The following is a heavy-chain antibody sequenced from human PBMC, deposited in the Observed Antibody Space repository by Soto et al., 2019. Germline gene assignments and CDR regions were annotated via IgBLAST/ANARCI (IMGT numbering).Heavy chain of an antibody. CDR1: GYTFTSYY. V-gene: IGHV1-46*03. J-gene: IGHJ6*03. CDR3: ARDIPSGYPYYYYYYMDV. CDR2: INPSGGST. Sequence: GASLKVSCKASGYTFTSYYMHWVRQAPGQGLEWMGIINPSGGSTSYAQKFQGRVTMTRDTSTSTVYMELSSLRSEDTAVYYCARDIPSGYPYYYYYYMDVWGKGTTVTVSS. D-gene: IGHD5-12*01.